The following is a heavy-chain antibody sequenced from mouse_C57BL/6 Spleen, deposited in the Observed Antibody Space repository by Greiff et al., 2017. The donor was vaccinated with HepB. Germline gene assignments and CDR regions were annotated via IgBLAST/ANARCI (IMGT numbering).Heavy chain of an antibody. V-gene: IGHV1-85*01. CDR1: GYTFTSYD. CDR3: ARGVGSAGFAY. J-gene: IGHJ3*01. CDR2: IYPRDGST. D-gene: IGHD2-2*01. Sequence: VKLVESGPELVKPGASVKLSCKASGYTFTSYDINWVKQRPGQGLEWIGWIYPRDGSTKYNEKFKGKATLTVDTSSSTAYMELHSLTSEDSAVYFCARGVGSAGFAYWGQGTLVTVSA.